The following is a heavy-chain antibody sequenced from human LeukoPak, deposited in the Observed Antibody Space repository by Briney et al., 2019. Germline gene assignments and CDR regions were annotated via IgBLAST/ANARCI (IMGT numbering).Heavy chain of an antibody. CDR3: ARSQRAAAGYYFDY. Sequence: GASVKVSCKASGYTFTRYDINWERQATGQGLEWMGWMNPNSGNTGYAQKFQGRVTMTRNTSISTAYMELSSLRSEDTAVYYCARSQRAAAGYYFDYWGQGTLVTVSS. V-gene: IGHV1-8*01. CDR1: GYTFTRYD. J-gene: IGHJ4*02. D-gene: IGHD6-13*01. CDR2: MNPNSGNT.